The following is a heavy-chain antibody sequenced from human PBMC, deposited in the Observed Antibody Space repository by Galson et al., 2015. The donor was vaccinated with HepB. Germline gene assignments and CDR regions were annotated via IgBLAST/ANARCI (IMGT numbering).Heavy chain of an antibody. J-gene: IGHJ4*02. V-gene: IGHV3-23*01. D-gene: IGHD3-3*01. CDR3: AKGHDEKTHFDY. Sequence: SLRLSCAASGFTFSSYAMSWVRQAPGKGLEWVSAISGSGGSTYYADSVKGRFTISRDNSKNTLYLQMNSLRADDTAVYYCAKGHDEKTHFDYWGQGTLVTVSS. CDR1: GFTFSSYA. CDR2: ISGSGGST.